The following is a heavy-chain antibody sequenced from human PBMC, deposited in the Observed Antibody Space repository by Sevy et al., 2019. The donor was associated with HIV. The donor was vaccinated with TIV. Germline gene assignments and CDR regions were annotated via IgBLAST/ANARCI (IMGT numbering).Heavy chain of an antibody. CDR1: GASINTPYS. J-gene: IGHJ5*02. Sequence: SETLSLTCALSGASINTPYSWTWIRRPPGKGLEWIGYIYHTGSTNYNPSLRSRITISVDKSKNQFSLKVNSMIAADTAVYYCARVRADTGFDPWGQGIQVTVSS. V-gene: IGHV4-30-2*01. CDR3: ARVRADTGFDP. D-gene: IGHD3-10*01. CDR2: IYHTGST.